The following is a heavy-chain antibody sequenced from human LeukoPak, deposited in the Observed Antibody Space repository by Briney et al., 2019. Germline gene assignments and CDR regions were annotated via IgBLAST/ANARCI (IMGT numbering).Heavy chain of an antibody. V-gene: IGHV4-59*01. J-gene: IGHJ3*01. D-gene: IGHD4-17*01. CDR1: GGSNSSYY. Sequence: PSETLSLTCTVSGGSNSSYYWSWIRQPPGKGLEWIGYIYTSGSTNYNPSLKSRVTITVDTSKKQFSLKMTSVTAADTAVYYCARDPTTVTKGFDVWGQGTMVTVSS. CDR3: ARDPTTVTKGFDV. CDR2: IYTSGST.